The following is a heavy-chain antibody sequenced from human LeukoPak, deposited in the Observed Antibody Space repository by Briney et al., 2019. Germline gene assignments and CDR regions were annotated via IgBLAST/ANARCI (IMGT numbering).Heavy chain of an antibody. CDR2: IYSGGST. Sequence: PGGSLRLSCAASGFTVSSNYMSWVRQAPGKGLEWVSVIYSGGSTYYADSVKGRFTISRDNSKNTLYLQMNSLRAEDTALYYCAREGVFLFSGGARYWGQGPLATVPS. V-gene: IGHV3-66*01. J-gene: IGHJ4*02. D-gene: IGHD2-21*01. CDR1: GFTVSSNY. CDR3: AREGVFLFSGGARY.